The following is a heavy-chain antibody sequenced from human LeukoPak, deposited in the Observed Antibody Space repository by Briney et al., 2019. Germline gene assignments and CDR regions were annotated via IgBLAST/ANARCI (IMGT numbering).Heavy chain of an antibody. D-gene: IGHD3-3*01. Sequence: GGSLRLSCAASGFTFSSYSMNWVRQAPGKGLEWVSSISSSSYIYYADSVKGRFTISRGNAKNSLYLQMNSLRAEDTAVYYCARGVLLRFLEWLRGTFDYWGQGTLVTVSS. CDR3: ARGVLLRFLEWLRGTFDY. CDR1: GFTFSSYS. J-gene: IGHJ4*02. CDR2: ISSSSYI. V-gene: IGHV3-21*04.